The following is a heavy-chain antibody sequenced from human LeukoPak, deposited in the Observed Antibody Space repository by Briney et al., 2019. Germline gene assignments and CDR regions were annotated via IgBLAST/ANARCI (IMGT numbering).Heavy chain of an antibody. J-gene: IGHJ3*02. CDR1: GGSISSYY. V-gene: IGHV4-4*07. CDR2: IYTSGST. CDR3: AKPVGAETNDAFDI. D-gene: IGHD1-26*01. Sequence: SETLSLTCTVSGGSISSYYWSWIRQPAGKGLEWIGRIYTSGSTNYNPSLKSRVTMSVDTSKNQFSLKLSSVTAADTAVYYCAKPVGAETNDAFDIWGQGTMVTVSS.